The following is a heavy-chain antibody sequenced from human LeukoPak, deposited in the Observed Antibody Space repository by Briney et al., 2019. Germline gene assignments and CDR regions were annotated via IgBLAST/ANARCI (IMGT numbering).Heavy chain of an antibody. J-gene: IGHJ5*02. CDR2: ISGSGGST. V-gene: IGHV3-23*01. CDR1: GFTFSSYA. CDR3: ARANGAKNWFDP. Sequence: PGGSLRLSCAASGFTFSSYAMSWVRQAPGKGLEWVSAISGSGGSTYYADSVKGRFTISRDNSKNTLYLQMNSLRGEDTAVYYCARANGAKNWFDPWGQGTLVTVSS. D-gene: IGHD2-8*01.